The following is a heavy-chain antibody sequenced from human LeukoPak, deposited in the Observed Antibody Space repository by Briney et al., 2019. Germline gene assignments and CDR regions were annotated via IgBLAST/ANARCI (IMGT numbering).Heavy chain of an antibody. CDR1: GFTFSNYW. D-gene: IGHD1-26*01. CDR3: ARDPSGSYWSYFDY. J-gene: IGHJ4*02. V-gene: IGHV3-7*01. Sequence: GGSLRLSXAASGFTFSNYWMSWVRQAPGEGLEWVANIKQDGSEKYYVDSVKGRFTISRDNAKNSLYLQMNSLRAEDTAVYYCARDPSGSYWSYFDYWGQGTLVTVSS. CDR2: IKQDGSEK.